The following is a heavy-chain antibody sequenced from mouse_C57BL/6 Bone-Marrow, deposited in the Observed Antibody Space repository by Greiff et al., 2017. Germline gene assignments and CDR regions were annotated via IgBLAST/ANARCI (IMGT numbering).Heavy chain of an antibody. J-gene: IGHJ1*03. D-gene: IGHD1-1*01. V-gene: IGHV1-59*01. Sequence: QVQLQQPGAELVRPGTSVKLSCKASGYTFTSYWMHWVKQRPGQGLEWIGVIDPSDSYTNYNQKFKGKATLTVDTSSSTAYVQLSSLTSEDSAVYYCARWDYGSSYGWDFDVWGTGTTVTVSS. CDR1: GYTFTSYW. CDR3: ARWDYGSSYGWDFDV. CDR2: IDPSDSYT.